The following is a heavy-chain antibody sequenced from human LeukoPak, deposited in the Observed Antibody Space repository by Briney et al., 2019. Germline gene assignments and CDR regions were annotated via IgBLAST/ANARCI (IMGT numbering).Heavy chain of an antibody. Sequence: ASVKVSFKASGGTFSYYATSWVRQAPGQGLEWMGRIIPILGITNYAQKFQGRVTITADKSTSTAYMELSSLRSEDTAVYYCASGHGWRDWAQGTLVTVSS. CDR1: GGTFSYYA. J-gene: IGHJ4*02. V-gene: IGHV1-69*04. CDR2: IIPILGIT. CDR3: ASGHGWRD. D-gene: IGHD3-10*01.